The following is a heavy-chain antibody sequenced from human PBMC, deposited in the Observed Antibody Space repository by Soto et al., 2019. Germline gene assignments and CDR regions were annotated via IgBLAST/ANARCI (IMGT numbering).Heavy chain of an antibody. Sequence: SETLSLTCTVSGGSISSYYWSWIRQPPGKGLEWIGYIYYSGSTNYNPSLKSRVTISVDTSKNQFSLKLSSVTAADTAVYYCARLEYGDYVATGGILDYWGQGTLVTVSS. D-gene: IGHD4-17*01. CDR3: ARLEYGDYVATGGILDY. V-gene: IGHV4-59*08. CDR2: IYYSGST. J-gene: IGHJ4*02. CDR1: GGSISSYY.